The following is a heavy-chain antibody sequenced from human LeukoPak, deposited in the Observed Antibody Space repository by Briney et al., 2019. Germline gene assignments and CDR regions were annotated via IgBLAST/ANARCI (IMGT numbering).Heavy chain of an antibody. J-gene: IGHJ5*02. V-gene: IGHV4-39*01. CDR2: IYYSGST. CDR1: GGSISSSSYY. Sequence: PSETLSLTCTVFGGSISSSSYYWGWIRQPPGKGLEWIGSIYYSGSTYYNPSLKSRVTISVDTSKNQFSLKLSSVTAADTAVYYCARHSISMVRGVIPYNWFDPWGQGTLVTVSS. CDR3: ARHSISMVRGVIPYNWFDP. D-gene: IGHD3-10*01.